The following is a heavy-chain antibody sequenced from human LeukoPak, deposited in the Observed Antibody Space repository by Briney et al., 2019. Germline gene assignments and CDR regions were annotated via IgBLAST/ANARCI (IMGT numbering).Heavy chain of an antibody. V-gene: IGHV3-48*03. D-gene: IGHD4-17*01. CDR1: GFIFSSYE. J-gene: IGHJ4*02. CDR2: IGSSGSTI. CDR3: ARVQTTVTTLDY. Sequence: GGSLRLSCAASGFIFSSYEMNWVRQAPGKGLEWVSYIGSSGSTIYYADSVRGRFTISRDNAKNSLYLQMNTLRPEDTAVYYCARVQTTVTTLDYWGQGTLVTVSS.